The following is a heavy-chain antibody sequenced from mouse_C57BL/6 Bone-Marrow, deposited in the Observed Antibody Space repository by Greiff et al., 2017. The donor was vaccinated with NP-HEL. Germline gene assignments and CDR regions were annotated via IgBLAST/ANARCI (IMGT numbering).Heavy chain of an antibody. CDR3: AKKYYSSSHPYWDIDV. V-gene: IGHV15-2*01. CDR1: DSEVFPIAY. CDR2: ILPSIGRT. D-gene: IGHD1-1*01. J-gene: IGHJ1*03. Sequence: VQLQQSGSELRSPGSSVKLSCKDFDSEVFPIAYMCWVRQQPGHGFEWIGGILPSIGRTIYGEKFEDKATLDADTLSHTAYLELNSLTSEVSAIDYCAKKYYSSSHPYWDIDVWGTGTTVTVSS.